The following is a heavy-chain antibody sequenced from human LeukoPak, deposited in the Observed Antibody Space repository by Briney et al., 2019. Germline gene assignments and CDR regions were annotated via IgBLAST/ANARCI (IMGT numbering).Heavy chain of an antibody. V-gene: IGHV4-61*02. Sequence: SETLSLTCTVSGGSISSGSYYWSWIRQPAGKGLEWIGRIYTSGSTNYNPSLESRVTISLDTSKNQFSLKLRSVTAADTAVYYCARLYGNYQNYFDYWGQGTLVTVSS. CDR2: IYTSGST. D-gene: IGHD1-7*01. J-gene: IGHJ4*02. CDR3: ARLYGNYQNYFDY. CDR1: GGSISSGSYY.